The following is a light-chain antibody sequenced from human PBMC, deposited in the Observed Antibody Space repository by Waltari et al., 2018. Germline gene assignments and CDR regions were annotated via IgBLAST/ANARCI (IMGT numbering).Light chain of an antibody. CDR2: GPS. CDR1: QSVSSK. V-gene: IGKV3D-15*01. CDR3: QQYNNWPAIT. J-gene: IGKJ5*01. Sequence: EIVMTQSPVTLSVSPGERATLSCRASQSVSSKLVWYQHKPGQAPRLLIYGPSTRATGIPDRFSGSGSGTEFTLTISSLQSEDFAVYYCQQYNNWPAITFGQGTRLEIK.